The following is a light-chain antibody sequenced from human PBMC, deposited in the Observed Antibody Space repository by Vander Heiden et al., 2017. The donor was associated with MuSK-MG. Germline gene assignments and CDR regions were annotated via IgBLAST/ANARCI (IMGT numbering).Light chain of an antibody. V-gene: IGLV2-11*01. CDR1: SSDVGGYNY. CDR3: CSYAGSYTSDVV. Sequence: QSALTQPRSVSGSPGQSVTISCTGTSSDVGGYNYVSWYQQHPGKAPKLMIYDVSKRPSGVPDRFSGSKSVNTASLTISGLQAEDEADYYCCSYAGSYTSDVVFGGGTKLTVL. CDR2: DVS. J-gene: IGLJ2*01.